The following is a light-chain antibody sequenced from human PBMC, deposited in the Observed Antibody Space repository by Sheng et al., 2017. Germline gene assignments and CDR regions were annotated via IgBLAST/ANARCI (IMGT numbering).Light chain of an antibody. CDR1: QGIGNY. J-gene: IGKJ5*01. V-gene: IGKV1-27*01. CDR3: QQYDGSST. Sequence: LMTQSPSSLSASVGDRVTITCRASQGIGNYLSWYQQKPGKVPKVLIYAASTLQSGVPSRFSGSGSGTDFTLTISRLEPEDFAVYYCQQYDGSSTFGQGTRVEIK. CDR2: AAS.